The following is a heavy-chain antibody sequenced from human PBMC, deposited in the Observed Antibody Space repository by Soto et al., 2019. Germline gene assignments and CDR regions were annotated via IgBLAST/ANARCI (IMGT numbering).Heavy chain of an antibody. Sequence: ASVKVSCKASGYTFTSYGISWVRQAPGQGLEWMGWISAYNGNTNYAQKLQGRVTMTTDTSTSTAYMELRSLRSDDTAVYYCASTNYNPSLKSRVTISVDTSKNQFSLKLSSVTAADTAVYYCARALLNYCGSGSYNPNYYYYYYMDVWGKGTTVTVSS. D-gene: IGHD3-10*01. CDR3: ASTNYNPSLKSRVTISVDTSKNQFSLKLSSVTAADTAVYYCARALLNYCGSGSYNPNYYYYYYMDV. V-gene: IGHV1-18*01. CDR1: GYTFTSYG. J-gene: IGHJ6*03. CDR2: ISAYNGNT.